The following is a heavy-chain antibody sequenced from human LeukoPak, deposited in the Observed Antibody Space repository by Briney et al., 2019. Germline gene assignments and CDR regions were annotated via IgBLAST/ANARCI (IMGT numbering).Heavy chain of an antibody. CDR1: GFTFSTYG. CDR2: ISYIESRK. D-gene: IGHD4-17*01. J-gene: IGHJ6*03. CDR3: AKADCGDFKENYYMHV. Sequence: GGSLRLSCAASGFTFSTYGLQWVRQAPGKGLEWVSFISYIESRKYYADSVKGRFTISKDISRNTLYLQMNSLRVEDTAVYYCAKADCGDFKENYYMHVWGKGTTVTVSS. V-gene: IGHV3-30*02.